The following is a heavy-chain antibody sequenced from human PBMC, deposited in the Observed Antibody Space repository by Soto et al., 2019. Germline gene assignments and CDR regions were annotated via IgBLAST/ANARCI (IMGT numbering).Heavy chain of an antibody. CDR3: ARAWGKYNDFWDVMDF. CDR2: INPNSGGT. V-gene: IGHV1-2*04. CDR1: GYTFTGYY. D-gene: IGHD3-3*01. J-gene: IGHJ6*02. Sequence: ASVKVSCKASGYTFTGYYMHWVRQAPGQGLEWMGWINPNSGGTNYAQKFQGWVTMTRDTSISTAYMDLSRLRSDDTAVYYCARAWGKYNDFWDVMDFWGQGSTVTVSS.